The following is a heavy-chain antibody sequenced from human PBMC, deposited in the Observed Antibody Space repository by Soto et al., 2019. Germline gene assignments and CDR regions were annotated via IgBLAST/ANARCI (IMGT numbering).Heavy chain of an antibody. CDR2: LYSSGNT. J-gene: IGHJ4*02. CDR3: ARGPSSSGSYVLDS. Sequence: SETLSLTCTVSGASINSYGWSWIRQPAGKGLEWIGRLYSSGNTDYNPSFKSRLTMSADVSQNHFSLKLFSVTAADTAVYFRARGPSSSGSYVLDSWGQGILVTVSS. CDR1: GASINSYG. V-gene: IGHV4-4*07. D-gene: IGHD3-22*01.